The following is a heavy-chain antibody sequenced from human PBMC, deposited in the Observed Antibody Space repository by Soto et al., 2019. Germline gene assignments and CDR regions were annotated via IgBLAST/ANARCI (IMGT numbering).Heavy chain of an antibody. CDR3: AVYGYGVSAAAY. J-gene: IGHJ4*02. CDR2: INQDGSER. CDR1: GLTFRNDW. D-gene: IGHD4-17*01. Sequence: GGSLRLSRESSGLTFRNDWLSWVRQAPGKGLEWVANINQDGSERYYVDSVRGRFTISRDNVENSLYLQLNSLRPEDTAVYYCAVYGYGVSAAAYWGQGTLVTVSS. V-gene: IGHV3-7*03.